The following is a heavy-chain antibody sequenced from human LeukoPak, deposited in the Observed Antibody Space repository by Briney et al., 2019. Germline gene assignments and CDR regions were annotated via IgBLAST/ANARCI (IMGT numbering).Heavy chain of an antibody. D-gene: IGHD6-6*01. CDR3: ARVLDDSSSRYQAIAY. J-gene: IGHJ4*02. V-gene: IGHV3-7*01. CDR1: GFTFSNYW. Sequence: PGGSLRLSCAASGFTFSNYWMHWVRQAPGKGLEWVANIKQDGSERYYVDSVRGRFTISRDNAKNSLYLQMNSLRAEDTAVYYCARVLDDSSSRYQAIAYWGQGTLVTVSS. CDR2: IKQDGSER.